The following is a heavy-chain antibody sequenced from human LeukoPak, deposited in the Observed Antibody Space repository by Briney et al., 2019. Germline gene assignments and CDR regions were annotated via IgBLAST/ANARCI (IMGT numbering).Heavy chain of an antibody. CDR2: INHSGST. V-gene: IGHV4-34*01. CDR1: GGSFSGYY. J-gene: IGHJ5*02. D-gene: IGHD2-21*02. Sequence: SETLSLTCAVYGGSFSGYYWSWIRQPPGKGLEWIGEINHSGSTNYNPSLKSRVTISVDTSKNQFSLKLSSVTAADTAVYYCARGRLRKRFDPWGQGTLVTVSS. CDR3: ARGRLRKRFDP.